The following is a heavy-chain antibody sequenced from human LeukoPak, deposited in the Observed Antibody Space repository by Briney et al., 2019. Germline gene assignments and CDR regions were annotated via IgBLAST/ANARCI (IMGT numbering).Heavy chain of an antibody. D-gene: IGHD5-24*01. CDR3: ARDERSERWLQLGAFDI. J-gene: IGHJ3*02. CDR1: GFTFSSYG. CDR2: IRYDGSNK. V-gene: IGHV3-30*02. Sequence: GGSLRLSCAASGFTFSSYGMHWVRQAPGKGLEWVAFIRYDGSNKYYADSVKGRFTISRDNSKNTLYLQMNSLRAEDTAVYYCARDERSERWLQLGAFDIWGQGTMVTVSS.